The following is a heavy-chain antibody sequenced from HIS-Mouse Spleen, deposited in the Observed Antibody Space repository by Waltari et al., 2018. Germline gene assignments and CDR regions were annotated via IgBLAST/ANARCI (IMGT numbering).Heavy chain of an antibody. V-gene: IGHV4-39*07. CDR2: IYYSWST. CDR3: AREIPYSSSWYDWYFDL. Sequence: QLQLQESGPGLVKPSETLSLTCTVSGGPISSTSYYWGWIGPPPGKGLEWIGSIYYSWSTYYNPSLKSRVTISVDTSKNQFSLKLSSVTAADTAVYYCAREIPYSSSWYDWYFDLWGRGTLVTVSS. D-gene: IGHD6-13*01. J-gene: IGHJ2*01. CDR1: GGPISSTSYY.